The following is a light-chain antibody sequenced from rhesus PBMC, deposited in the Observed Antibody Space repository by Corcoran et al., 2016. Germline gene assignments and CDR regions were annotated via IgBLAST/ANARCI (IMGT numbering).Light chain of an antibody. CDR2: AAS. CDR3: QQYDDLPYS. J-gene: IGKJ2*01. V-gene: IGKV1-19*01. CDR1: QGISSW. Sequence: DIQMTQSPSSLSASVGDRVNITCHASQGISSWLAWYQQTPGNAPKPLISAASRLQSGVPSRFIGSGSGTDYTLTISSLHPEDFATYYCQQYDDLPYSFGQGTKVEIK.